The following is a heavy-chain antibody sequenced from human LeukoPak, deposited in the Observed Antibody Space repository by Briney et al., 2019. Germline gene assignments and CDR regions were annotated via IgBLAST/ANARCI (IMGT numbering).Heavy chain of an antibody. V-gene: IGHV3-30*03. J-gene: IGHJ4*02. CDR3: ARERLRGYNYGLDY. CDR2: ISYDGSNK. D-gene: IGHD5-18*01. CDR1: GFTFSSYG. Sequence: GGSLRLSCAASGFTFSSYGMHWVRQAPGKGLEWVAVISYDGSNKYYADSVKGRFTISRDNVRNSLYLQMNSLRAEDTAVYYCARERLRGYNYGLDYWGQGTLVTVSS.